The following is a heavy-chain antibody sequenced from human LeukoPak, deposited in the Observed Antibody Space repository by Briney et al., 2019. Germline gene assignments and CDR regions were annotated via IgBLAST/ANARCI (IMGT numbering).Heavy chain of an antibody. J-gene: IGHJ5*02. CDR3: ARDPSNTSGWKTWFDT. D-gene: IGHD6-19*01. V-gene: IGHV1-18*01. CDR2: ISGYNGDT. Sequence: ASVKVSCKASGYTFTSYDINWVRQATGQGLEWMGWISGYNGDTNYAQKLQGRVTMTRDTSTTTVYMELRSLRSDDTAFYYCARDPSNTSGWKTWFDTWGQGTLVTVSS. CDR1: GYTFTSYD.